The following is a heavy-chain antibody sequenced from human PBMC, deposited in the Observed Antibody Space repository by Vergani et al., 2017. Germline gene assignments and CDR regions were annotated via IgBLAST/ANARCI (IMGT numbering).Heavy chain of an antibody. Sequence: QVQLQQSGPGLVKPSHTLSLTCAISGDSVSSKDAVWNWIRQSPSRGLEWLGRAYYRSKWYNDYAVSVKSRITISPDTSKNQFSLQLNSVTPEDTAVYYCARDVTYYNKIDRDGLEVWGEGTTVTVSS. CDR2: AYYRSKWYN. CDR3: ARDVTYYNKIDRDGLEV. D-gene: IGHD3-10*01. CDR1: GDSVSSKDAV. V-gene: IGHV6-1*01. J-gene: IGHJ6*04.